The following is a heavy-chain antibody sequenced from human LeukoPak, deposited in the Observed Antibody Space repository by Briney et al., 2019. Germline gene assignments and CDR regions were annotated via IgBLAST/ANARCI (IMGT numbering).Heavy chain of an antibody. CDR2: IYYSGST. CDR1: GGSISSGGYS. CDR3: ARGRVWGSYRYSSYFDY. D-gene: IGHD3-16*02. V-gene: IGHV4-30-4*07. Sequence: ASETLSLTCAVSGGSISSGGYSWSWIRQPPGKRLEWIGYIYYSGSTYYNPSLKTRVTISVDTSKNQFSLKLSSVTAADTAVYYCARGRVWGSYRYSSYFDYWGQGTLVTVSS. J-gene: IGHJ4*03.